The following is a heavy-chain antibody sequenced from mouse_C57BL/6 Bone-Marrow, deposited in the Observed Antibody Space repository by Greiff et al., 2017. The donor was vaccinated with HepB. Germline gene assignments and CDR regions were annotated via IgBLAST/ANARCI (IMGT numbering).Heavy chain of an antibody. CDR1: GYTFTSYW. Sequence: QVQLQQPGAELVKPGASVKLSCKASGYTFTSYWMHWVKQRPGQGLEWIGMIHPNSGSTNYNEKFKSKATLTVDKSSSTAYMQLSSLTSEDSAVYYCARGGYDSYYAMDYWGQGTSVTVSS. V-gene: IGHV1-64*01. D-gene: IGHD2-4*01. CDR3: ARGGYDSYYAMDY. J-gene: IGHJ4*01. CDR2: IHPNSGST.